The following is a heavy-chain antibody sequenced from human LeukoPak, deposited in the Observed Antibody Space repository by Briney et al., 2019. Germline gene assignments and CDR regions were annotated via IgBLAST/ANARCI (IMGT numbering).Heavy chain of an antibody. J-gene: IGHJ5*02. V-gene: IGHV4-39*01. CDR3: ARGSGTFYYDSSGYLNYFDP. CDR2: IYYSGTT. D-gene: IGHD3-22*01. CDR1: GGSISSSFFY. Sequence: PSETLSLTCSVSGGSISSSFFYWDWLRQPPGKGLEWIGTIYYSGTTYQNPSLRSRVTISVDTSKNQFSLKLSSVTAADTAVYFCARGSGTFYYDSSGYLNYFDPSGQGTLVTVSS.